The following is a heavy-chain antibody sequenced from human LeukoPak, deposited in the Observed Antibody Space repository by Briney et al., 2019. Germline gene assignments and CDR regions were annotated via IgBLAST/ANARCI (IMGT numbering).Heavy chain of an antibody. V-gene: IGHV1-2*02. Sequence: ASVTVSFTASGYTFTVYYMHWVRQAPGQGLEWMGWINPNSGGTNYSQKFQGRVTMTRDTSISTAYMELSRLRSDDTAVYYCARVNLYCSSISCYVVRYMDVWGKGTTVTVSS. CDR1: GYTFTVYY. D-gene: IGHD2-2*01. CDR2: INPNSGGT. CDR3: ARVNLYCSSISCYVVRYMDV. J-gene: IGHJ6*03.